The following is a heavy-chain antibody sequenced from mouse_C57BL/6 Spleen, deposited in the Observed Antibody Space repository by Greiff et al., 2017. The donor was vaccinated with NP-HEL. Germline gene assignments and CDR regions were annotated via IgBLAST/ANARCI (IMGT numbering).Heavy chain of an antibody. Sequence: EVKLMESGGDLVKPGGSLKLSCAASGFTFSSYGMSWVRQTPDKRLEWVATISSGGSYTYYPDSVKGRFTISRDNAKNTLYLQRSSLKSEDTAMYYCARRPEYYFDYWGQGTTLTVSS. CDR2: ISSGGSYT. J-gene: IGHJ2*01. CDR1: GFTFSSYG. V-gene: IGHV5-6*02. CDR3: ARRPEYYFDY.